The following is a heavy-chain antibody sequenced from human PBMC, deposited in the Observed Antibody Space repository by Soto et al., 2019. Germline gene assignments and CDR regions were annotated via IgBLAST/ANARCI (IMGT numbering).Heavy chain of an antibody. CDR1: GGTFSSYA. D-gene: IGHD2-2*01. J-gene: IGHJ5*02. Sequence: SVKVSCKASGGTFSSYAISWVRQAPGQGLEWMGGIIPIFGTANYAQKFQGRVTITADKSTSTAYMELSSLRSEDTAVYYCASLVVPAADYNWFDPWGQGTLVTSPQ. CDR2: IIPIFGTA. CDR3: ASLVVPAADYNWFDP. V-gene: IGHV1-69*06.